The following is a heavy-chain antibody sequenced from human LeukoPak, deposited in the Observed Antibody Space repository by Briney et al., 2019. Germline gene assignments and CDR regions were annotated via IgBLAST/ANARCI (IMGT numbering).Heavy chain of an antibody. CDR1: GFTFSSYW. D-gene: IGHD6-13*01. CDR2: INSDGSST. Sequence: GGSLRLSCAASGFTFSSYWMHWVRQAPGKGLVWVSRINSDGSSTSYADSVKGRFTISRDNAKNTLYLQMNSLRAEDTAVYYCARGRSSSWYDSCFDYWGQGTLVAVSS. J-gene: IGHJ4*02. CDR3: ARGRSSSWYDSCFDY. V-gene: IGHV3-74*01.